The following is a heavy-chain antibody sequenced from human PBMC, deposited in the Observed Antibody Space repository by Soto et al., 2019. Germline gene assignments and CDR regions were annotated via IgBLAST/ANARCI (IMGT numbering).Heavy chain of an antibody. CDR2: IIPIFGTA. V-gene: IGHV1-69*13. J-gene: IGHJ4*02. CDR1: GGTFSSYA. Sequence: SVKVSCKASGGTFSSYAISWVRQAPGQGLEWMGGIIPIFGTANYAQKFQGKVTITADESTSTAYMELSSLRSEDTAVYYCARQADSYGYDRGDYWGQGTLVTVS. CDR3: ARQADSYGYDRGDY. D-gene: IGHD5-18*01.